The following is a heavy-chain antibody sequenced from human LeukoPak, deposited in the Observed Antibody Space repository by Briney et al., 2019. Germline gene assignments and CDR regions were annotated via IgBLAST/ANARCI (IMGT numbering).Heavy chain of an antibody. CDR1: GGSISSGDYY. V-gene: IGHV4-30-4*01. D-gene: IGHD3-22*01. CDR2: IYYSGST. Sequence: SQTLSLTCTVSGGSISSGDYYWSWIRQPPGKGLEWIGDIYYSGSTYYNPCLKSRVTISVDTSKSQFSLKLSSVTAADTPVYYCARGSGDYDVAFDIWGQGTMLTASS. CDR3: ARGSGDYDVAFDI. J-gene: IGHJ3*02.